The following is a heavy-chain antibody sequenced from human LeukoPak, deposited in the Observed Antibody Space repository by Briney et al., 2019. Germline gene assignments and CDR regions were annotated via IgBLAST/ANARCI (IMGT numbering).Heavy chain of an antibody. V-gene: IGHV3-53*01. Sequence: GGSLRLSCAASGFTFSSYALSWVRQAPGGGLEWVSVIYTVGNTYYAESVKGRFTISRDNSKNTLYLQMNSLRAEDTAVYYCARGYSYGYFDYWGQGTLVTVSS. J-gene: IGHJ4*02. D-gene: IGHD5-18*01. CDR2: IYTVGNT. CDR1: GFTFSSYA. CDR3: ARGYSYGYFDY.